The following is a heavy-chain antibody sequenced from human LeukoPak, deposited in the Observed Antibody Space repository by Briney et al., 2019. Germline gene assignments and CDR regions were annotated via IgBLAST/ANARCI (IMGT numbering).Heavy chain of an antibody. CDR1: GFTFSSYA. D-gene: IGHD4-11*01. CDR3: ARGASLDYSNSAFDY. J-gene: IGHJ4*02. Sequence: GGSLRLSCAASGFTFSSYAMSWVRQAPGKGLEWVSSISSSSSYIYYADSVKGRFTISRDNAKNSLYLQMNSLRAEDTAVYYCARGASLDYSNSAFDYWGQGTLVTVSS. V-gene: IGHV3-21*01. CDR2: ISSSSSYI.